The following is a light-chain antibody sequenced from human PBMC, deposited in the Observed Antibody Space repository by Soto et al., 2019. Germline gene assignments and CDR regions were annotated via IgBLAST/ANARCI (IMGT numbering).Light chain of an antibody. CDR1: QSISNY. V-gene: IGKV1-39*01. CDR3: QQSYSIPRT. J-gene: IGKJ1*01. Sequence: DIQMTQSPSSLSASIGDRVTITCRASQSISNYLNWFQQKPGKAPELLIYATSSLPSGVPSRFSGSGSGTDFTLTISSLQPEDIATYYCQQSYSIPRTFGHGTKVEIK. CDR2: ATS.